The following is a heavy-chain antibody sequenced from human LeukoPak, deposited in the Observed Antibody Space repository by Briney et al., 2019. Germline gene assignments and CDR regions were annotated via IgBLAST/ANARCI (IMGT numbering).Heavy chain of an antibody. CDR3: AKDSVSVSSSSYYYYGMDV. V-gene: IGHV3-43*02. J-gene: IGHJ6*02. D-gene: IGHD6-6*01. CDR1: GFTFDDYA. CDR2: ISGDGGST. Sequence: GSLRLSCAASGFTFDDYAMHWVRQPPGKGLEWVSLISGDGGSTYYADSVKGRFTISRDNSKNSLYLQMDSLRTEDTALYYCAKDSVSVSSSSYYYYGMDVWGQGTTVTVSS.